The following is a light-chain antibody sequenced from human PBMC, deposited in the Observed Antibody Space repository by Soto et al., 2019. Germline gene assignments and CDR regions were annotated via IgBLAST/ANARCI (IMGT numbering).Light chain of an antibody. CDR3: CSYAGGNLYV. CDR1: NSDVGGYNY. V-gene: IGLV2-11*01. J-gene: IGLJ1*01. Sequence: QSVRTQPRSVSGSPRQSVSISCTGTNSDVGGYNYVSWYQQHPAKAPRLIIYDVTNRPSGVPDRFSGSKSGNTASLTISGLQADDEADYYCCSYAGGNLYVFGTGTKVTVL. CDR2: DVT.